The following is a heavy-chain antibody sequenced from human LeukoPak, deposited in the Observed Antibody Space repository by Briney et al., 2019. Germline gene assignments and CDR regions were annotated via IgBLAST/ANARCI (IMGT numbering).Heavy chain of an antibody. Sequence: GGSLRLSCAASGFTFSSYSMNWVRQAPGKGLEWVSSISSSSYIYYADSVKGRFTISRDNAKNSLYLQMNSLRAEDTAVYYCARGEVGAFPYYFDYWGQGTLVTVSS. CDR2: ISSSSYI. D-gene: IGHD1-26*01. CDR1: GFTFSSYS. J-gene: IGHJ4*02. CDR3: ARGEVGAFPYYFDY. V-gene: IGHV3-21*01.